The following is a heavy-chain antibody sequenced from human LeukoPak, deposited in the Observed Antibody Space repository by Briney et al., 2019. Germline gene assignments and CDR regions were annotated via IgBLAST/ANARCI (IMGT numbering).Heavy chain of an antibody. Sequence: PSETLSLTCTVSGGSISSSSYYWSWIRQPPGKGLEWIGYIYYSGSTNYNPSLKSRVTISVDTSKNQFSLKLSSVTAADTAVYYCARGEGDYYGSGSYSWFDPWGQGTLVTVSS. J-gene: IGHJ5*02. CDR3: ARGEGDYYGSGSYSWFDP. V-gene: IGHV4-61*01. CDR2: IYYSGST. CDR1: GGSISSSSYY. D-gene: IGHD3-10*01.